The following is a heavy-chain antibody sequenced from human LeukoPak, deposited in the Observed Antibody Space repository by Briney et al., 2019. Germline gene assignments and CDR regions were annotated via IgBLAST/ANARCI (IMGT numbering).Heavy chain of an antibody. CDR1: GGSISSYY. V-gene: IGHV4-59*01. CDR2: IYYSGST. Sequence: SETLSLTCTVSGGSISSYYWSWIRQPPGKGLEWIGYIYYSGSTNYNPSLKSRVTISVDTSKNQFSLKLSSVTAADTAVYYCASTLSSSWYGEYWGQGTLVTVSS. D-gene: IGHD6-13*01. CDR3: ASTLSSSWYGEY. J-gene: IGHJ4*02.